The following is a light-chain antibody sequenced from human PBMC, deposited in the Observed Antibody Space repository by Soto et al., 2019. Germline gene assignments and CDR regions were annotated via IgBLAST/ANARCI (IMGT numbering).Light chain of an antibody. CDR3: HQYGSSPQT. CDR1: QSVSSN. J-gene: IGKJ1*01. Sequence: EIVMTQSPATLSVSPGERATLYCRASQSVSSNLAWYQQKPGQAPRLLIYGASSRATGIPDRFSGSGSGTEFTLTVDRLEPEDFAVYYCHQYGSSPQTFGRGTKVDIK. CDR2: GAS. V-gene: IGKV3-20*01.